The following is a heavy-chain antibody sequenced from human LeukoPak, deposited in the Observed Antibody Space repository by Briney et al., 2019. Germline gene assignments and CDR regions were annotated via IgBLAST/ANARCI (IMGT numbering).Heavy chain of an antibody. D-gene: IGHD3-22*01. Sequence: PGGSLRLSCAASGFTFSSYWMHCVRQAPGKGLVWVSRINSDGSSTSYADSVKGRFTISRDNAKNSLYLQMNSLRADDTAVYYCARVVRHYYDSSGYYQRPDDAFDIWGQGTMVTVSS. CDR1: GFTFSSYW. J-gene: IGHJ3*02. CDR3: ARVVRHYYDSSGYYQRPDDAFDI. V-gene: IGHV3-74*01. CDR2: INSDGSST.